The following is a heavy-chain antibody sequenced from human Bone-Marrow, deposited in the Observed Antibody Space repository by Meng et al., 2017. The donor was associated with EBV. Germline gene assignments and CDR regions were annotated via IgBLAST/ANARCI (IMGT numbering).Heavy chain of an antibody. CDR1: GVSVNSGTYH. V-gene: IGHV4-61*01. Sequence: QVQLQESGPGLVKPSETLSLTCVVPGVSVNSGTYHWSWIRQSPGKGLEWIGYIYDTGTTIYNPSLNSRVTILLETSKNQFSLRLHSVTTADTAVYYCAKSRSSTPGIVDDWGQGTLVTVSS. D-gene: IGHD3-10*01. J-gene: IGHJ4*02. CDR3: AKSRSSTPGIVDD. CDR2: IYDTGTT.